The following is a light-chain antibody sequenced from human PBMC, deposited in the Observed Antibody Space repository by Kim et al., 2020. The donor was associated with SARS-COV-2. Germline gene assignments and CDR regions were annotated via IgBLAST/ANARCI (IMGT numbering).Light chain of an antibody. J-gene: IGKJ1*01. CDR2: GAS. Sequence: EIVMTQSPATLSVSPGERATLSCRASQSLTTNLAWYQQKPGQAPRLLIYGASTRATGVPARFRGSGSGTEFTLTISSLQSEDFAVYYCLQYNDWRTFGQGTKVYIK. V-gene: IGKV3-15*01. CDR3: LQYNDWRT. CDR1: QSLTTN.